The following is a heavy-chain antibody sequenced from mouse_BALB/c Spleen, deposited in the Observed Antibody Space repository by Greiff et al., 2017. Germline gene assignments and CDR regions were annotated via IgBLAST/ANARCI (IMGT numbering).Heavy chain of an antibody. V-gene: IGHV1-69*02. J-gene: IGHJ3*01. CDR1: GYTFTSYW. Sequence: VQLQQPGAELVKPGASVKLSCKASGYTFTSYWMHWVKQRPGQGLEWIGEIDPSDSYTNYNQKFKGKATLTVDKSSSTAYMQLSSLTSEDSAVYYCARWLGFAYWGQGTLVTVSA. D-gene: IGHD2-2*01. CDR3: ARWLGFAY. CDR2: IDPSDSYT.